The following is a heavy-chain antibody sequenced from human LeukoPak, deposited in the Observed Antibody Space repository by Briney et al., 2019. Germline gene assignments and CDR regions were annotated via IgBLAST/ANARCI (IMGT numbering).Heavy chain of an antibody. J-gene: IGHJ4*02. CDR3: ARDLYYCTNGVSHTGFED. CDR2: IKEDGSVR. CDR1: AFIFSGDW. D-gene: IGHD2-8*01. Sequence: GGSLRLSCEGSAFIFSGDWMNWVRQSPGKGLEGVASIKEDGSVRQYVDSVKGRFSISRDNTKGPLFLQLNCLRAEDTAVYYCARDLYYCTNGVSHTGFEDWGQGVLV. V-gene: IGHV3-7*03.